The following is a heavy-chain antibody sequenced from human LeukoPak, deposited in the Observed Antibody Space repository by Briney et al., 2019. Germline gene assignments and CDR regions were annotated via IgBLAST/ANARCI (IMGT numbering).Heavy chain of an antibody. Sequence: SVKVSCKASGGTFSSYAISWARQAPGQGLEWMGGIIPIFGTANYAQKFQGRVTITTDESKSTAYMELSSLRSEDTAVYYCARDSGGIYGDNWFDPWGQGTLVTDSS. D-gene: IGHD4-17*01. J-gene: IGHJ5*02. CDR3: ARDSGGIYGDNWFDP. V-gene: IGHV1-69*05. CDR1: GGTFSSYA. CDR2: IIPIFGTA.